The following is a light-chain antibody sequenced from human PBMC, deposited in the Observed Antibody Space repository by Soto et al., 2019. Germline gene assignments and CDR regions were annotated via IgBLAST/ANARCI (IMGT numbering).Light chain of an antibody. CDR1: SSDVGGYNY. V-gene: IGLV2-11*01. J-gene: IGLJ2*01. CDR2: DVS. Sequence: QSVLTQPRSVSGSPGQSVTISCTGTSSDVGGYNYVSWYQQHPGKAPKRMIYDVSKRPSGVPDRFSGSKSGNTASLTISGLQAEDEADYYCCSYAGSYPHVVFGGGTQLTVL. CDR3: CSYAGSYPHVV.